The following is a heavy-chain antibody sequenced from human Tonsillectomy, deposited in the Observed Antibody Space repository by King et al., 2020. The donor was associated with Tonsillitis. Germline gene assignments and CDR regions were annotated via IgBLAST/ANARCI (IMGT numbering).Heavy chain of an antibody. Sequence: VQLVESGGGVVQPGMSLRLSCAASGFSFSYYAMHWVRQAPGKGLEWVAVISYEGRNKYYADSVKGRFTISRDNSKNTLYLQMNSLRAEDTAVYYCAKDEGYYDTSGYSFGYWGQGTLVTVSS. D-gene: IGHD3-22*01. J-gene: IGHJ4*02. CDR2: ISYEGRNK. V-gene: IGHV3-30*18. CDR1: GFSFSYYA. CDR3: AKDEGYYDTSGYSFGY.